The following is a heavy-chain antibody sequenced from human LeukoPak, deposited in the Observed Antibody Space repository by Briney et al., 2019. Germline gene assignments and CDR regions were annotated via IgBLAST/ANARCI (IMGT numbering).Heavy chain of an antibody. J-gene: IGHJ5*02. CDR3: ARERLAMVRGVIPKEAWGWFDP. Sequence: SETLSLTCAVYGGSFSGYYWSWIRQPPGKGLEWIGEINHSGSTNYNPSLKSRATISVDTSKNQFSLDLRSVTAADTAVYYCARERLAMVRGVIPKEAWGWFDPWGQGTLVTVSS. CDR2: INHSGST. V-gene: IGHV4-34*01. D-gene: IGHD3-10*01. CDR1: GGSFSGYY.